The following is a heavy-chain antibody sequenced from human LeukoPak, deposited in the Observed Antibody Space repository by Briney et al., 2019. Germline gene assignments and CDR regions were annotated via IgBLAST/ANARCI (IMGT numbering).Heavy chain of an antibody. CDR1: PYYFINFW. CDR3: ARGINDEYFQS. CDR2: IYPADSDT. Sequence: GESLKISCKDSPYYFINFWIGWVRQMPGKGLEWMGIIYPADSDTRYNPSFQGHVTISADRSASTAYLQWHSLKASDTAIYYCARGINDEYFQSWGQGTLVTVSS. V-gene: IGHV5-51*01. J-gene: IGHJ1*01. D-gene: IGHD2/OR15-2a*01.